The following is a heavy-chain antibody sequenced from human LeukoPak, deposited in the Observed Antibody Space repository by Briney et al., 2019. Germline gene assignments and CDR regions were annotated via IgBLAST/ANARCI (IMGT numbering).Heavy chain of an antibody. CDR2: IYPGDSDS. CDR3: ARMVRGKGFDY. CDR1: GYSFSSYW. D-gene: IGHD3-10*01. J-gene: IGHJ4*02. V-gene: IGHV5-51*01. Sequence: GESLKISCKGSGYSFSSYWIAWVRQMPGKGLEWMGIIYPGDSDSKYSRSFQGQVTISADKSISTAYLQWSSLRASDTAMYYCARMVRGKGFDYWGQGTLVTVSS.